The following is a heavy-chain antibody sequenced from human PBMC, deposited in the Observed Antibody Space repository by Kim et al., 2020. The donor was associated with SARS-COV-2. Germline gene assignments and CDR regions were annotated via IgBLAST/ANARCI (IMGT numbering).Heavy chain of an antibody. CDR3: ASPPGYSYGYGMDV. CDR2: IYYSGST. V-gene: IGHV4-39*01. D-gene: IGHD5-18*01. Sequence: SETLSLTCTVSGGSISSSSYYWGWIRQPPGKGLEWIGSIYYSGSTYYNPSLKSRVTISVDTSKNQFSLKLSSVTAADTAVYYCASPPGYSYGYGMDVWGQGTTVTVSS. CDR1: GGSISSSSYY. J-gene: IGHJ6*02.